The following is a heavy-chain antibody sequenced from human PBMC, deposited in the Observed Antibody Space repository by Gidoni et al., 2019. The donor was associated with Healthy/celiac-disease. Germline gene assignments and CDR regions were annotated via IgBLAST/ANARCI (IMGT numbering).Heavy chain of an antibody. J-gene: IGHJ4*02. Sequence: QVQLQQWGAGLLKPSETLSLTCAVYGGSFSGYYWSWIRQPPGKGLEWIGEINHSGSTNYNPSLKSRVTISVDTSKNQFSLKLSSVTAADTAVYYCASKDSGYGPGVDYWGQGTLVTVSS. D-gene: IGHD5-12*01. CDR2: INHSGST. CDR3: ASKDSGYGPGVDY. CDR1: GGSFSGYY. V-gene: IGHV4-34*01.